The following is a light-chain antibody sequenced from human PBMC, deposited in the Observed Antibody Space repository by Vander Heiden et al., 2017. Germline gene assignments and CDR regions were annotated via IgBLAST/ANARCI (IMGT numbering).Light chain of an antibody. CDR2: GVS. J-gene: IGKJ2*01. Sequence: TIMTQSPATLSVSPGQRVTLSCRASQVISNHLAWYQHKSGQAPRLLIYGVSTRATGIPARFSGSASGTEFNLTINTLRSEDFAVYYCQQYNNWPLYTFGQGTKLEMK. CDR1: QVISNH. V-gene: IGKV3-15*01. CDR3: QQYNNWPLYT.